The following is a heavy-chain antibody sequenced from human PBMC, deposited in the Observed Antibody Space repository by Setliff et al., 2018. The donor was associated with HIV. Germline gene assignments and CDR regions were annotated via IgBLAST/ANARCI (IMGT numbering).Heavy chain of an antibody. CDR2: INYSGST. CDR1: GASSSAYY. J-gene: IGHJ6*02. D-gene: IGHD6-13*01. V-gene: IGHV4-34*01. CDR3: ARVVWTAAAGTIDYFYYGLDV. Sequence: LETLSLTCAVYGASSSAYYWSWIRQPPGKGLEWIGEINYSGSTNYKASLKSRVTISADTSKNQFSLKLSSVTAADTAVYFCARVVWTAAAGTIDYFYYGLDVWGQGTTVTVSS.